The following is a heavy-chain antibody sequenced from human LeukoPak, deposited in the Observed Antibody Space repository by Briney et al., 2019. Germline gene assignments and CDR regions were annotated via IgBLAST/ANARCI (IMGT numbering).Heavy chain of an antibody. CDR1: GFTFSSYW. V-gene: IGHV3-7*01. CDR2: IKQDGSEK. CDR3: ARDARDYYDSNGYYNY. J-gene: IGHJ4*02. Sequence: GGSLRLSCAASGFTFSSYWMSWVRQAPGKGLEWVANIKQDGSEKYYVDSVKGRFTISRDNAKNSLYLQMNSLRAEDTAVYYCARDARDYYDSNGYYNYWGQGTLVTVSS. D-gene: IGHD3-22*01.